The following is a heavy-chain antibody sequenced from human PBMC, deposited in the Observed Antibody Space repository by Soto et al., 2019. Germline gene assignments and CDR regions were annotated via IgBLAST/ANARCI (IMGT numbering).Heavy chain of an antibody. Sequence: GGSLRLSCAASGFTVGISYMTWVRQIPGKGLEWVSIIYSDGYKYYADSVKGRFTISRDNSKNTLYLQMNSLRAEDTALYYFAKEDDNGHRRKVFDIRGKGTMVPVS. D-gene: IGHD1-1*01. V-gene: IGHV3-66*02. CDR3: AKEDDNGHRRKVFDI. CDR2: IYSDGYK. CDR1: GFTVGISY. J-gene: IGHJ3*02.